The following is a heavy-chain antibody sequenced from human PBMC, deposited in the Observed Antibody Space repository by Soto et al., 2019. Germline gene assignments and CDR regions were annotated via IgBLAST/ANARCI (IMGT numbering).Heavy chain of an antibody. CDR3: ARGVTEGVDY. D-gene: IGHD3-16*01. J-gene: IGHJ4*02. V-gene: IGHV1-8*01. CDR2: MSPNSGNT. CDR1: GYTFTTYD. Sequence: QVQRVQSGAEVKEPGASVKVSCKASGYTFTTYDINWVRQATGQGLEWMGWMSPNSGNTGYAQKFQGRVTMTRDTSMSTAYMELSSLTSEDTAVYYCARGVTEGVDYWGQGALVTVSS.